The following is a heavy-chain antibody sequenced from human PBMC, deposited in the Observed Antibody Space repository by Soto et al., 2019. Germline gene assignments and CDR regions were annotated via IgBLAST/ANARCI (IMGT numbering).Heavy chain of an antibody. Sequence: QVQXQXSGPGLVXXXXXLSLTCXXXGGXXXXYXXXXXXXXXXKGLEWIGYIYYSGSTNYNPSLKSRVTISVDTSKNQFSLKLSSVTAADTAVYYCAREAYSSSYLDYWGQGTLVTVSS. CDR3: AREAYSSSYLDY. D-gene: IGHD6-13*01. CDR2: IYYSGST. J-gene: IGHJ4*02. CDR1: GGXXXXYX. V-gene: IGHV4-59*01.